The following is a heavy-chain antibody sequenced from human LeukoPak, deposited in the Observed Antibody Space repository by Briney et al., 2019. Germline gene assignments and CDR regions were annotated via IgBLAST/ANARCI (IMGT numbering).Heavy chain of an antibody. V-gene: IGHV1-24*01. CDR2: FDPEHGEA. J-gene: IGHJ4*02. CDR1: GHTLSEVA. Sequence: ASVKVSCKVSGHTLSEVAMHWVRQAPGKGLEWMGGFDPEHGEAVFPQTFEDRVTLTEDTSTDIAYMELSSLRSEDTAVYFCATDLPWKSSSAWYYFGDWGQGTLVTVSS. CDR3: ATDLPWKSSSAWYYFGD. D-gene: IGHD6-19*01.